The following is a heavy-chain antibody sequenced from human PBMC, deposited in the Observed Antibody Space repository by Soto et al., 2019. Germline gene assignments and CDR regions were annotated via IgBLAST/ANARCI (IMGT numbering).Heavy chain of an antibody. CDR3: EREGYSSGGGPGAFDI. V-gene: IGHV3-9*01. CDR2: ISWNSANT. J-gene: IGHJ3*02. D-gene: IGHD6-19*01. CDR1: GFFFDDYV. Sequence: EAQLVESGGDLVQPGRSLRLSCAASGFFFDDYVMHWVRQAPGKGLEWVSGISWNSANTAHADSVRGRFTISRDNAKNSLFLQMISLRAEDTALYYCEREGYSSGGGPGAFDIWGQGTAVTVSS.